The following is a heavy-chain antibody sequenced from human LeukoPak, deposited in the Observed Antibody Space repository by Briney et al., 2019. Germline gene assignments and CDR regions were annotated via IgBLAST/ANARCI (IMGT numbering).Heavy chain of an antibody. CDR2: INSDGSTT. Sequence: PGGSLRLSCAASGFTFSSYWMHWVRQAPGKGLVWVSRINSDGSTTNYADSVKGRFTISRDNTKNTLYLQMNSLRAEDTAVYYCAKSLDRRVGATVLLWGQGTLVTVSS. CDR1: GFTFSSYW. V-gene: IGHV3-74*01. CDR3: AKSLDRRVGATVLL. J-gene: IGHJ4*02. D-gene: IGHD1-26*01.